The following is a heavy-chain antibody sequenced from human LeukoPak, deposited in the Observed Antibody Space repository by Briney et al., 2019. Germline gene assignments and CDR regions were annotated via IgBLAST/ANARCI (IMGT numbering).Heavy chain of an antibody. Sequence: ASVKVSCKASGYTFTSYGLSWVRQAPGQGLEWIGWISGYNGHTNYAQKLQGRVTMATDTSTSTAYMELRSLRSDDTALYYCARDLHYYDSSGYSYYGTFDIWGQGTMVTVSS. CDR2: ISGYNGHT. J-gene: IGHJ3*02. CDR1: GYTFTSYG. CDR3: ARDLHYYDSSGYSYYGTFDI. V-gene: IGHV1-18*01. D-gene: IGHD3-22*01.